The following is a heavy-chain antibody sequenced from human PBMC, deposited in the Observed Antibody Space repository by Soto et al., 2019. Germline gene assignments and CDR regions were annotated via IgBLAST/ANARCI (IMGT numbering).Heavy chain of an antibody. Sequence: GALRLACPAYGFTFSSYAMSGVRQAPGKGLEWVAASSGSGNNTYYADSVKGRFTISRDNAKNTLYLQMSSLRAEDTAVYYCAKAEELGYCSSRSCQSWGQGTLVTLSS. J-gene: IGHJ5*02. CDR2: SSGSGNNT. D-gene: IGHD2-2*01. CDR1: GFTFSSYA. V-gene: IGHV3-23*01. CDR3: AKAEELGYCSSRSCQS.